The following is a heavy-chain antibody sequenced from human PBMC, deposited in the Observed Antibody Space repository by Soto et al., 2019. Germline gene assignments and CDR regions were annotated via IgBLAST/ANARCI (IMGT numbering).Heavy chain of an antibody. CDR2: ISAYNGNT. D-gene: IGHD2-15*01. Sequence: QVPLVQSGAEVKKPGASVKVSCKASGYTFTSYGISWVRQAPGQGLEWMGWISAYNGNTNYAQKLQGRVTMTTDTSTSTAYMELRSLRSDDTAVYYCARDSVVVVAATPYYYYYGMDVWGQGTTVTVSS. V-gene: IGHV1-18*04. J-gene: IGHJ6*02. CDR3: ARDSVVVVAATPYYYYYGMDV. CDR1: GYTFTSYG.